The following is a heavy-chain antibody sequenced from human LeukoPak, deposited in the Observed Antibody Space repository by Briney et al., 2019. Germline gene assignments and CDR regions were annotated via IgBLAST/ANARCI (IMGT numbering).Heavy chain of an antibody. Sequence: GRSLRLSCAASGFTFDDYAMHWVRHVPGKGLEWVSGISWDSGSIGYADSVKGRFTISRDNAKNSLYLQMNSLRAEDTALYYCAKAPYSGYDTEPWFDPWGHGTLVTVPS. CDR2: ISWDSGSI. D-gene: IGHD5-12*01. CDR3: AKAPYSGYDTEPWFDP. J-gene: IGHJ5*02. V-gene: IGHV3-9*01. CDR1: GFTFDDYA.